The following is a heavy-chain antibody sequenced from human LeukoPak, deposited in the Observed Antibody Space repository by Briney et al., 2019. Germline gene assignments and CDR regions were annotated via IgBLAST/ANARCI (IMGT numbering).Heavy chain of an antibody. CDR3: ARSTVTTFGVDWFDP. J-gene: IGHJ5*02. V-gene: IGHV1-18*01. CDR1: GYTFTSYG. D-gene: IGHD4-17*01. Sequence: ASVKVSCKASGYTFTSYGISWVRQAPGQGLEWMGRISAYNGNTNYAHKFQGRVTMTTDTSTSKAYMELRSLRSDDTAVYYCARSTVTTFGVDWFDPWGQGTLVTVSS. CDR2: ISAYNGNT.